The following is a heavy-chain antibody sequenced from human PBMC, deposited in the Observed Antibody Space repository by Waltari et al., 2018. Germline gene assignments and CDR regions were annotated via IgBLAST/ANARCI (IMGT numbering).Heavy chain of an antibody. Sequence: EVQLVESGGGLVQPGVSLRLSCEASGFSSDWMAWVRQAPGKGLQWLANINQDGGEKYYLDSVKGRFTISRDNAKKLVYLEMNSLRAEDTAIYYCSKRLEIWGRGTMVAVSS. CDR2: INQDGGEK. J-gene: IGHJ3*02. CDR3: SKRLEI. V-gene: IGHV3-7*01. CDR1: GFSSDW.